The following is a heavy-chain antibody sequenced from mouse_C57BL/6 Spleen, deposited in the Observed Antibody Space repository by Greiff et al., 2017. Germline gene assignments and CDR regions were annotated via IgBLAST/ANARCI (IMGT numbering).Heavy chain of an antibody. D-gene: IGHD2-4*01. Sequence: VQLQQSGPGLVQPSQSLSITCTVSGFSLTSYGVHWVRQSPGKGLEWLGVIWRGGSTDHNAAFMSRLSITKDNSKSQVFFKMTSLQADDTAIYYCAKNTYDYDETWFAYWGQGTLVTVSA. J-gene: IGHJ3*01. V-gene: IGHV2-5*01. CDR1: GFSLTSYG. CDR2: IWRGGST. CDR3: AKNTYDYDETWFAY.